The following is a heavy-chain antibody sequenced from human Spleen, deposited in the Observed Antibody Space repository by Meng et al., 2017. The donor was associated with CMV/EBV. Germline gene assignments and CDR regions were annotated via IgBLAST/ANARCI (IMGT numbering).Heavy chain of an antibody. J-gene: IGHJ6*02. D-gene: IGHD6-13*01. CDR3: ARGQQLLPRYGMDV. V-gene: IGHV3-23*01. CDR1: GFTFRNYA. CDR2: ISGSGTAT. Sequence: SGFTFRNYAMTWVRQAPGKGLEWVSGISGSGTATSYADSVNGRFTLSRENSVNMVYLQMNSLRVEDTAIYYCARGQQLLPRYGMDVWGQGTTVTVSS.